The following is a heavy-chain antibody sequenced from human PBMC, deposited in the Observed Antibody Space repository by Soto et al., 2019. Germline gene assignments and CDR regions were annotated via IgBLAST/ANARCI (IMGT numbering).Heavy chain of an antibody. Sequence: QLQLQESGSGLVKPSQTLSLTCAVSGGSISSGGYSWSWIRQPPGKGLEWIGYIYHSGSNYYNPSLKSRVTISVDRSKNQFSLKLSSVTAADTAVYYWARRLEPSHFDYWGQGTLVTVSS. V-gene: IGHV4-30-2*01. CDR2: IYHSGSN. CDR1: GGSISSGGYS. D-gene: IGHD1-1*01. CDR3: ARRLEPSHFDY. J-gene: IGHJ4*02.